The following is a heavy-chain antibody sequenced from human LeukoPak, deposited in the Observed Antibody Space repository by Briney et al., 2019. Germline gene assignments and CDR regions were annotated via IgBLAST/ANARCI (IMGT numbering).Heavy chain of an antibody. CDR1: GFTFSSYS. J-gene: IGHJ4*02. V-gene: IGHV3-21*01. D-gene: IGHD5-18*01. CDR3: ASNRLWYRYYFDY. Sequence: GGSLRLSCAASGFTFSSYSMNWVRQAPGKGLEWVSSISSSSSYIYYADSVKGRFTTSRDNAKNSLYLQMNSLRAEDTAVYYCASNRLWYRYYFDYWGQGTLVTVSS. CDR2: ISSSSSYI.